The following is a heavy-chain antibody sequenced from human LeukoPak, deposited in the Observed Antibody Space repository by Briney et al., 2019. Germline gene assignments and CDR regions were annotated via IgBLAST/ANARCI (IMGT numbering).Heavy chain of an antibody. V-gene: IGHV3-23*01. CDR3: ANPVSGGGLQYGYYFDY. J-gene: IGHJ4*02. Sequence: GGSLRLSCAASGFTFSSYAMSWVRQAPGRGLEWVSAISGSGGSTYYANSVKGRFTISRDNSKNTLYLQMNSLRAEDTAVYYCANPVSGGGLQYGYYFDYWGQGTLVTVSS. D-gene: IGHD4-11*01. CDR1: GFTFSSYA. CDR2: ISGSGGST.